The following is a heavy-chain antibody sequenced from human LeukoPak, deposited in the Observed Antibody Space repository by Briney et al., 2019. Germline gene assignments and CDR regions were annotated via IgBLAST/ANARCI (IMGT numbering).Heavy chain of an antibody. V-gene: IGHV4-38-2*02. CDR3: ASSPAYYKDY. CDR2: IYHSGST. D-gene: IGHD3-10*01. CDR1: GYSISSGYY. Sequence: SETLSLTCTVSGYSISSGYYWGWIRQPPGKGLEWIGSIYHSGSTYYNPSLKSRVTISVDTPKNQFSLKLSSVTAADTAVYYCASSPAYYKDYWGQGTLVTVSS. J-gene: IGHJ4*02.